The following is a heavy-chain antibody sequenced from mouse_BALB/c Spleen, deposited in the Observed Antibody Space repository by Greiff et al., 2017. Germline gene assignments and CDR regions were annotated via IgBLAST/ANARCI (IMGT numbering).Heavy chain of an antibody. CDR1: GFTFSNYW. Sequence: EVMLVESGGGLVQPGGSMKLSCVASGFTFSNYWMNWVRQSPEKGLEWVAEIRLKSNNYATHYAESVKGRFTISRDDSKSSVYLQMNNLRAEDTGIYYCTTFYYRYDEAWFAYWGQGTLVTVSA. D-gene: IGHD2-14*01. CDR3: TTFYYRYDEAWFAY. J-gene: IGHJ3*01. V-gene: IGHV6-6*02. CDR2: IRLKSNNYAT.